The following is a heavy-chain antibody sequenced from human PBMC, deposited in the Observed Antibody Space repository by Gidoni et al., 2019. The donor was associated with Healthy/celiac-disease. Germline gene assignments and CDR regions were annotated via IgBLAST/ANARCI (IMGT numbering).Heavy chain of an antibody. J-gene: IGHJ5*02. D-gene: IGHD1-1*01. V-gene: IGHV5-10-1*03. Sequence: EVQLVQSGAEVKKPGESLRISCKGSGYSFTRYWISWVRQMPGKGLEWMGRIDPSDSYTNYSPSFQGHVTISADKSISTAYLQWSSLKASDTAMYYCARQGGEYNWNDVRFDPWGQGTLVTVSS. CDR3: ARQGGEYNWNDVRFDP. CDR1: GYSFTRYW. CDR2: IDPSDSYT.